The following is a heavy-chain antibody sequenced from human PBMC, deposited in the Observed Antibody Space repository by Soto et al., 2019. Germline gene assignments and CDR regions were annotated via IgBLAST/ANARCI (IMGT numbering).Heavy chain of an antibody. V-gene: IGHV4-30-4*01. J-gene: IGHJ4*02. CDR1: GGSISSGDYY. D-gene: IGHD3-22*01. Sequence: PSETLSLTCTVSGGSISSGDYYWSWIRQPPGKGLEWIGYIYYSGSTYYNPSLKSRVNISVDTSKKQFSLKLSSVTAADTAVYYCARERASSGNLDYWGQGTLVTVSS. CDR3: ARERASSGNLDY. CDR2: IYYSGST.